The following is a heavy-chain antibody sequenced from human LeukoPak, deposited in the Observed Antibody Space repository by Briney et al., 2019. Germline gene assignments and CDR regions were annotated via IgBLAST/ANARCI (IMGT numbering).Heavy chain of an antibody. CDR3: TRHGGRDYYDSTEDAFDI. V-gene: IGHV3-73*01. J-gene: IGHJ3*02. Sequence: GGSLRLSCAASGFTFNNAWMTWVRQAAGKGLEWVGRIRSKPHSYATAYAASVKGRFTISRDDSKNMAYLQMNSLKTEDTAVYYCTRHGGRDYYDSTEDAFDIWGQGTMTVSS. D-gene: IGHD3-22*01. CDR2: IRSKPHSYAT. CDR1: GFTFNNAW.